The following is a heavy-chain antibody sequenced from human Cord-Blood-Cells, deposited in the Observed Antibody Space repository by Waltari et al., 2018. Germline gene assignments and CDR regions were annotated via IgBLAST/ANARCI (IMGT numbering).Heavy chain of an antibody. CDR1: GYTFTSYD. V-gene: IGHV1-8*03. CDR2: MTPNSGNT. CDR3: ARGYCSSTSCYTFPFDY. D-gene: IGHD2-2*02. Sequence: QVQLVQSGAEVKKPGASVKVSCKASGYTFTSYDINWVRQATGQGLEWMGWMTPNSGNTGYAKKFQGRVTITRNTSISTAYMELSSLRSEDTAVYYGARGYCSSTSCYTFPFDYWGQGTLVTVSS. J-gene: IGHJ4*02.